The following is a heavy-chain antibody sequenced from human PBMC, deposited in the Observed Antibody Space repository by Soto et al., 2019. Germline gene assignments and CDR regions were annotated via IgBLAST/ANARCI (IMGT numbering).Heavy chain of an antibody. CDR3: ARYPSEPMVRGLYFGY. V-gene: IGHV4-31*03. D-gene: IGHD3-10*01. CDR2: IYYSGST. J-gene: IGHJ4*02. CDR1: GGSISGGGYY. Sequence: SETLCLTCTVSGGSISGGGYYWIWIRQHTGKGLEWIGYIYYSGSTYYNPSLKSRVTISVDTSNNQFSLKLSSVTAADTAVYYCARYPSEPMVRGLYFGYWGQGALVTVSS.